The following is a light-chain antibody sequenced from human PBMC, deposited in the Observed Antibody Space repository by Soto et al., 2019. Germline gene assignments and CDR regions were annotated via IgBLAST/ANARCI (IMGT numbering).Light chain of an antibody. CDR2: EVS. Sequence: QSALTQPPSASGSPGQSVTISCTGTSSDVGGYNFVSWYQHHPGKAPKVMIYEVSNRPSGVSNRFSGSKSGNTASLTISGLQAEDEADYHCSSYSSSSTLRVFGGGTKLTVL. V-gene: IGLV2-14*01. CDR1: SSDVGGYNF. CDR3: SSYSSSSTLRV. J-gene: IGLJ3*02.